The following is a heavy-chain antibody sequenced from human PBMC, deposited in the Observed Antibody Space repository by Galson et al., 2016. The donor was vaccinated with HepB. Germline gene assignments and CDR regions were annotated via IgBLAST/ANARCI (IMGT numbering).Heavy chain of an antibody. CDR3: ARQYWGGPSDY. V-gene: IGHV4-4*02. CDR2: IFHSGRV. J-gene: IGHJ4*02. Sequence: SETLSLTCAVSGVSITSNDWWSWVRQPPGQGLGWIGQIFHSGRVNYTPSLASRVTISIDTSNNHFSLRLTSVTAADTALYYCARQYWGGPSDYWGQGTLVTVSS. D-gene: IGHD2/OR15-2a*01. CDR1: GVSITSNDW.